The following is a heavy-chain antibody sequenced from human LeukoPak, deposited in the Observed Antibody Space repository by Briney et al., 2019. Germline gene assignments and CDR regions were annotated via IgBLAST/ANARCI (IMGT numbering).Heavy chain of an antibody. CDR2: INHSGST. V-gene: IGHV4-34*01. CDR3: ARRRPCAFDI. CDR1: GGTFSGYY. J-gene: IGHJ3*02. D-gene: IGHD6-6*01. Sequence: SETLSLTCAVYGGTFSGYYWSWIRQPPGKGLEWIGEINHSGSTNYNPSLKSRVTISVDTSKNQFSLKLSSVTAADTAVYYCARRRPCAFDIWGQGTMVTVSS.